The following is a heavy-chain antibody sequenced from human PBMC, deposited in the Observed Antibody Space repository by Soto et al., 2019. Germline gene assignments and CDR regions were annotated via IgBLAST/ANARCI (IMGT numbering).Heavy chain of an antibody. V-gene: IGHV4-28*01. CDR3: ARRIFNSSGLDH. Sequence: QVQLQESGPGLVQPSDTLSLTCAVSGYSIINSNWWGWIRQPPGQGLEWIGYIYYTGSTYYNPSRERRVTISVDTSRNQFSLTLNSVTAVDTALYYCARRIFNSSGLDHWGQGSLVTVSS. D-gene: IGHD1-20*01. CDR1: GYSIINSNW. J-gene: IGHJ4*02. CDR2: IYYTGST.